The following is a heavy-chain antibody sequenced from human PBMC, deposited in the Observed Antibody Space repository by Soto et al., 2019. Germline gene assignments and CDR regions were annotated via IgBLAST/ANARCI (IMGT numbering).Heavy chain of an antibody. CDR3: ARSWNLLEVDY. V-gene: IGHV1-18*01. Sequence: ASVKVSCKAFGYTFTSYGINWVRQAPGQGLEWMGWISAYNGNTNYAQKLQGRVTMTTDTSTSTAYMELRSLRSDDTAVYYCARSWNLLEVDYWGQGTLVTVSS. D-gene: IGHD1-7*01. J-gene: IGHJ4*02. CDR1: GYTFTSYG. CDR2: ISAYNGNT.